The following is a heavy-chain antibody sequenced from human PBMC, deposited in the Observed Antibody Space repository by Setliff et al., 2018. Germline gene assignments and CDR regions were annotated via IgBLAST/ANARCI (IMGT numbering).Heavy chain of an antibody. V-gene: IGHV1-69*10. Sequence: GASVKVSCKASGGTFAITWVRQAPGQGLEWMGGTIPTLPLPNYAVKFQGRVTMTRNTSISTAYMELSSLRSEDTAVYYCARGWAVTTGDAFDIWGQGTMVTVSS. CDR2: TIPTLPLP. CDR1: GGTFA. D-gene: IGHD4-17*01. CDR3: ARGWAVTTGDAFDI. J-gene: IGHJ3*02.